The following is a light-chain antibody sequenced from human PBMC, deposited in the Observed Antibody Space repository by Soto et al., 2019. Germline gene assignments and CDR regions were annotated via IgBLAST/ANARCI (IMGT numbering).Light chain of an antibody. CDR2: AVS. V-gene: IGLV2-14*01. Sequence: QSALTQPASVSGSPGQSITISCTGTSSDVGGYNYVSWFQQHPGKAPKLMIYAVSNRPSGVSNRFSGSRSGNTASLTISGLQSEDEAEYYCNSYTNNNTFVFGTGTKLTVL. CDR3: NSYTNNNTFV. CDR1: SSDVGGYNY. J-gene: IGLJ1*01.